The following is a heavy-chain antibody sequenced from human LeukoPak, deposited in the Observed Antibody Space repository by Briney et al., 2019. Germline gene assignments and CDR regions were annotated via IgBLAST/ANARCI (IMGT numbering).Heavy chain of an antibody. Sequence: GGSLRLSCAASGFTVSSNYMSWVRQAPGKGLEWVALTSSDGSDQYYADFVKGRFTISKDKSKNTLYLQMNSLKIEDTAVYYCARGSVGTPPPFDFWGQGTLVTVSS. CDR1: GFTVSSNY. J-gene: IGHJ4*02. CDR3: ARGSVGTPPPFDF. CDR2: TSSDGSDQ. V-gene: IGHV3-30-3*01. D-gene: IGHD2-15*01.